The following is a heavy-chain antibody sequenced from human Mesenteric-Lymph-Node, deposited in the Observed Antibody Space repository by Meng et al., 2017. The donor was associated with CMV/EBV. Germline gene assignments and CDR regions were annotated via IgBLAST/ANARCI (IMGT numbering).Heavy chain of an antibody. D-gene: IGHD3-22*01. Sequence: GGSLRLSCAASGFTFSSYEMHWVRQAPGKGPEWLSYISSSGTTIYYADSMEGRFTISRDNTKNSLFLQMNSLRAEDTAVYYCAREYHYDSTGTFFDYWGQGTLVTVSS. CDR2: ISSSGTTI. CDR3: AREYHYDSTGTFFDY. V-gene: IGHV3-48*03. J-gene: IGHJ4*02. CDR1: GFTFSSYE.